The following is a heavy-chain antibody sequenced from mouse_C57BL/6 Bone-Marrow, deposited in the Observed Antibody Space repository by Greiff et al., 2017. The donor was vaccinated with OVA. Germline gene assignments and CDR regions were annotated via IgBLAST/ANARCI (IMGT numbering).Heavy chain of an antibody. D-gene: IGHD1-1*01. CDR1: GFTFSSYA. Sequence: DVRLVESGGGLVKPGGSLKLSCAASGFTFSSYAMSWVRQTPEKRLEWVATISDGGSYTYYPDNVKGRFTISRDNAKNNLYLQMSHLKSEDTAMYYCARDRDYSYYAMDYWGQGTSVTVSS. V-gene: IGHV5-4*01. CDR2: ISDGGSYT. CDR3: ARDRDYSYYAMDY. J-gene: IGHJ4*01.